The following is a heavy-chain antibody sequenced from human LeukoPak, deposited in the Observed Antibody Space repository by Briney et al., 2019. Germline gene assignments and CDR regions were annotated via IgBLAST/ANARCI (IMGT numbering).Heavy chain of an antibody. Sequence: GASVKVSCKASGYTFTSYYMHWVRQAPGQGLEWMGIINPSGGSTSYAQKFQGRVTITRDTSASTAYMELSSLRSEDMAVYYCSRAYYYDSSGYIGDNWFDPWGQGTLVTVSS. CDR2: INPSGGST. CDR3: SRAYYYDSSGYIGDNWFDP. CDR1: GYTFTSYY. D-gene: IGHD3-22*01. V-gene: IGHV1-46*01. J-gene: IGHJ5*02.